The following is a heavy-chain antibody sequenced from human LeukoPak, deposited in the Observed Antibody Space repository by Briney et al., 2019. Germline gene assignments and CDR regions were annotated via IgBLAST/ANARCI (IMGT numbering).Heavy chain of an antibody. D-gene: IGHD3-10*01. CDR2: ISGSGGNT. CDR1: GFTFSRNG. Sequence: GGSLRLSCAASGFTFSRNGMTWVRQAPGKGLEWVSAISGSGGNTYYADSVKGRFAISRDNSKNTLYLQMNSLRAEDTAVYYCAKDRRAGSYDYWGQGTLVTVSS. CDR3: AKDRRAGSYDY. J-gene: IGHJ4*02. V-gene: IGHV3-23*01.